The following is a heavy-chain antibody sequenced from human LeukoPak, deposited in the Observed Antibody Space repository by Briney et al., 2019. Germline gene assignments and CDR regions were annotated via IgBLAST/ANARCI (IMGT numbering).Heavy chain of an antibody. CDR3: ARGWQINSAGGFVDP. CDR2: INPNSGGT. Sequence: ASVKVSCKASGYTFTDYYLHWVRQAPGQGREWMGLINPNSGGTYLAQKFQGRVTMTRDTSITTAYMELSRLSSDDTAVYYCARGWQINSAGGFVDPWGQGTLVTVSS. D-gene: IGHD1-1*01. CDR1: GYTFTDYY. V-gene: IGHV1-2*02. J-gene: IGHJ5*02.